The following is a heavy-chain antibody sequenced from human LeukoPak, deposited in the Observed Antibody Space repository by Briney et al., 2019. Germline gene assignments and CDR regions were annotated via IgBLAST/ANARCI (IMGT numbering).Heavy chain of an antibody. CDR3: ARDVPSLDY. J-gene: IGHJ4*02. Sequence: GGSLRLSCAASGFTFSSYAMHWVRQAPGKGLEWVAVISYDGSNKYYADSVKGRFTISRDNSKNTLYLQMNSLRAEDTAVYYCARDVPSLDYWGQGTLVTVSS. CDR1: GFTFSSYA. CDR2: ISYDGSNK. V-gene: IGHV3-30-3*01.